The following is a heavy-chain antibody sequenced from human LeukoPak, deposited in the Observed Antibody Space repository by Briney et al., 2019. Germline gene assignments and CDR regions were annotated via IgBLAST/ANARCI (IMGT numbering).Heavy chain of an antibody. D-gene: IGHD2-2*01. J-gene: IGHJ4*02. CDR2: INHSGST. CDR3: ARAGNCSSTSCSLDY. CDR1: GGSFSGYY. Sequence: SEILSLTCAVYGGSFSGYYWSWIRQPPGKGLEWIGEINHSGSTNYNPSLKSRVTISVDTSKNQFSLKLSSVTAADTAVYYCARAGNCSSTSCSLDYWGQGTLVTVSS. V-gene: IGHV4-34*01.